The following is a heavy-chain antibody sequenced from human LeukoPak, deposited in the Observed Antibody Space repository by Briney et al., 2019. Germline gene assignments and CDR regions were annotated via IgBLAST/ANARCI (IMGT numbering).Heavy chain of an antibody. CDR2: IYNSGSS. Sequence: SETLSLTCTVSGGSISSSSYYWGWIRQPPGKELEWIGSIYNSGSSYYNPSLKSRVTIFVDTSRNQFSLKLTSVTAADTAVYFCARVRRYYYYYMDVWGKGTTVIVSS. CDR1: GGSISSSSYY. CDR3: ARVRRYYYYYMDV. V-gene: IGHV4-39*01. J-gene: IGHJ6*03.